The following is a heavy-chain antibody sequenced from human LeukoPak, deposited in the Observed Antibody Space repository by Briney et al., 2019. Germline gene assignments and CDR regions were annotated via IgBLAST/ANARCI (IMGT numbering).Heavy chain of an antibody. CDR3: ARDLGWLFSY. Sequence: GGSLRLSCAASGFTFSSYWMDWVRQAPGKGLVWVSRINPDGSDTSYADSVKGRFTISRDNAKNTLYLQMNTLRVDDTAIYFCARDLGWLFSYWGQGTLVTVSS. V-gene: IGHV3-74*01. D-gene: IGHD3-22*01. CDR1: GFTFSSYW. J-gene: IGHJ4*02. CDR2: INPDGSDT.